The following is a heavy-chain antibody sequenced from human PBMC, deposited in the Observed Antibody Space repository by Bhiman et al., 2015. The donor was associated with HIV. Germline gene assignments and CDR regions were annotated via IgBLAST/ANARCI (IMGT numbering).Heavy chain of an antibody. CDR3: ARDLGGGDY. V-gene: IGHV3-48*03. D-gene: IGHD3-16*01. CDR2: ISSSGNKI. Sequence: EVQLVESGGGLVYPGGSLRLSCGASGFAFSIYKMNWVRQAPGKGLEWVSYISSSGNKIYYADSVKGRFTISRDNSKSTLFLLMDSLRTEDTAVYYCARDLGGGDYWGQGTLLTVSS. CDR1: GFAFSIYK. J-gene: IGHJ4*02.